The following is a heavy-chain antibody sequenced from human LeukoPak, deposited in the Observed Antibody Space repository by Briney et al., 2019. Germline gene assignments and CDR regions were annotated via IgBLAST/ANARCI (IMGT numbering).Heavy chain of an antibody. CDR3: ARGSLVGATSDY. Sequence: SETLSLTCTVSGYSISSGYYWGWIRQPPGKGLEWIGSIYHSGSTYYNPSLKSRVTISVDTSKNQFSLKLSSVTAADTAVYYCARGSLVGATSDYWGQGTLVTVSS. J-gene: IGHJ4*02. D-gene: IGHD1-26*01. CDR1: GYSISSGYY. CDR2: IYHSGST. V-gene: IGHV4-38-2*02.